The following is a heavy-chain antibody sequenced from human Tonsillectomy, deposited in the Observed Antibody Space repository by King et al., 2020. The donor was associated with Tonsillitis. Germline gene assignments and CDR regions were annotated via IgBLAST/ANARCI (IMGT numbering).Heavy chain of an antibody. Sequence: VQLQESGPGLVRPSQTLSLICSVSGDSLTSGCYFWCWIRQPPDKGLEVIGSIYHSGPTYHTPSLRSRLFMSVDTSKNQFSLRLTSVTAADTAVYYCARNRDYGDYVDFWGQGTLVAVSS. CDR2: IYHSGPT. CDR3: ARNRDYGDYVDF. V-gene: IGHV4-31*03. CDR1: GDSLTSGCYF. J-gene: IGHJ4*02. D-gene: IGHD4-17*01.